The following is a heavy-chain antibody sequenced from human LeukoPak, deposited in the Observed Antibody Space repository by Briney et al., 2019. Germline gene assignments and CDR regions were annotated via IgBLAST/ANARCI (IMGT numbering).Heavy chain of an antibody. CDR1: GFTFSSYG. J-gene: IGHJ4*02. D-gene: IGHD2-2*01. Sequence: GGPLRLSCAASGFTFSSYGMHWVRQAPGKGLEWVAVISYDGSNKYYADSVKGRFTISRNNSKDTLYLQMNSLRAEDTAVYYCAKDPADYWGQGTLVTVSS. CDR3: AKDPADY. CDR2: ISYDGSNK. V-gene: IGHV3-30*18.